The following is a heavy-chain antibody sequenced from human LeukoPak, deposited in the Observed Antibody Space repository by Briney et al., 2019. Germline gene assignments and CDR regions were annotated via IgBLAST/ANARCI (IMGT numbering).Heavy chain of an antibody. J-gene: IGHJ4*02. D-gene: IGHD5-24*01. V-gene: IGHV3-30*02. CDR3: APPAMATIDY. CDR2: IRYDGSNK. CDR1: GFTFSSYG. Sequence: GGSLRLSCAASGFTFSSYGMHWVRQAPGKGLEWVAFIRYDGSNKYYADSVKGRFTISRDNSKNTLYLQMNSLRAEDTAVYYCAPPAMATIDYWGQGTLVTVSS.